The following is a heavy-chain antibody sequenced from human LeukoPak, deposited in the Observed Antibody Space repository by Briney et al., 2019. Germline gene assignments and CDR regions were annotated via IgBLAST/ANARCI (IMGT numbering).Heavy chain of an antibody. V-gene: IGHV3-48*04. CDR2: ISSSSSTI. CDR3: ARDPLRGYCSSTSCYTGWFDP. CDR1: RFTYSSYS. D-gene: IGHD2-2*02. J-gene: IGHJ5*02. Sequence: GGSLRLSCAASRFTYSSYSMNWVRQAPGKGLEWVSYISSSSSTIYYADSVKGRFTISRDNAKNSLYLQMNSLRAEDTAVYYCARDPLRGYCSSTSCYTGWFDPWGQGTLVTVSS.